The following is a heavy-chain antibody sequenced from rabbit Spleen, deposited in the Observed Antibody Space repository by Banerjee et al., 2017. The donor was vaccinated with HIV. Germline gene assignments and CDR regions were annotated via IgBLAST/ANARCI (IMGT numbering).Heavy chain of an antibody. D-gene: IGHD2-1*01. V-gene: IGHV1S47*01. J-gene: IGHJ6*01. CDR3: ARPDASDYYGGMDL. CDR1: EFPFSDKA. CDR2: VYTVSGST. Sequence: QEQLVESGGGLVKPGASLTLTCKASEFPFSDKAVMCWVRQAPGKGLEWIGCVYTVSGSTWYASWAKGRFTITRSTSLNTVTLQLNSLTAADTATYFCARPDASDYYGGMDLWGPGTLVTVS.